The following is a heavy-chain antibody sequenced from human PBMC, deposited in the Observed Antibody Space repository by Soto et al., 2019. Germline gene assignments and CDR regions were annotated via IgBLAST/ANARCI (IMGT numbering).Heavy chain of an antibody. Sequence: GGSLRLSCAASGFTFSSYAMSWVRQAPGKGLEWVSAISGSGGSTYYADSVKGPFTISRDNSKNTLYLQMNSLRAEDTAVYYCAKDLTDGSNWYFDLWGHGTLVTVSS. D-gene: IGHD7-27*01. CDR3: AKDLTDGSNWYFDL. CDR2: ISGSGGST. V-gene: IGHV3-23*01. CDR1: GFTFSSYA. J-gene: IGHJ2*01.